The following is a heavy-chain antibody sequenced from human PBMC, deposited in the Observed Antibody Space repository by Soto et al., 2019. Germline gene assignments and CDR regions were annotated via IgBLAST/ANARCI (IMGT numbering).Heavy chain of an antibody. J-gene: IGHJ6*02. CDR2: IFYSGST. V-gene: IGHV4-31*03. D-gene: IGHD2-15*01. CDR3: ARGGISYAGGMDV. Sequence: QVQLQESGPGLVKPSQTLSLTCTVSGGSISSGGYYWSWIRQHPGKGLEWIGYIFYSGSTYYNPSLKSRVTISVGTSMDPFSLELSSVTAADTAVYYCARGGISYAGGMDVWGQGTTVTVSS. CDR1: GGSISSGGYY.